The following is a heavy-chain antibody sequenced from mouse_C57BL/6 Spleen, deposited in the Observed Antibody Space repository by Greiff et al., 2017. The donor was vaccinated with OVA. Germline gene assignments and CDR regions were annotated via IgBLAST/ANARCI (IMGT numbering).Heavy chain of an antibody. CDR3: TRVYDGYPYYYAMDY. V-gene: IGHV1-5*01. CDR1: GYTFTSYW. J-gene: IGHJ4*01. CDR2: IYPGNSDT. D-gene: IGHD2-3*01. Sequence: EVKLVESGTVLARPGASVKMSCKTSGYTFTSYWMHWVKQRPGQGLEWIGAIYPGNSDTSYNQKFKGKAKLTAVTSASTAYMELSSLTNEDSAVYYCTRVYDGYPYYYAMDYWGQGTSVTVSS.